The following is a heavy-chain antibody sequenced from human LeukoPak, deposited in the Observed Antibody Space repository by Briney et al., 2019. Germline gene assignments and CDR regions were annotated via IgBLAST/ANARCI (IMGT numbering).Heavy chain of an antibody. CDR2: IYYSGST. CDR3: ARGRWAMYYFDY. D-gene: IGHD2-2*01. V-gene: IGHV4-59*01. CDR1: GGSINSYY. J-gene: IGHJ4*02. Sequence: SETPSLTCTVSGGSINSYYWSWIRQPPGKGLEWIGYIYYSGSTNYNPSLKSRVTISVDTSKNQFSLKLSSVTAADTAVYYCARGRWAMYYFDYWGQGTLVTVSS.